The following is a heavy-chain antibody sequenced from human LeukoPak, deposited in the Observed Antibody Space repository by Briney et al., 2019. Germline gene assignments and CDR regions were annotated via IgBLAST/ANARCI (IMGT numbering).Heavy chain of an antibody. D-gene: IGHD1-26*01. CDR1: GFIFSNYE. J-gene: IGHJ4*02. Sequence: PGGSLRLSCAVSGFIFSNYEMNWVRQAPGKGLEWVSYISSTGNTIYYAESVKGRFTISRDNSKNTLYLQMNSLRAEDTAVYYCAKGGGSGSYYLFDYWGQGTLVTVSS. V-gene: IGHV3-48*03. CDR2: ISSTGNTI. CDR3: AKGGGSGSYYLFDY.